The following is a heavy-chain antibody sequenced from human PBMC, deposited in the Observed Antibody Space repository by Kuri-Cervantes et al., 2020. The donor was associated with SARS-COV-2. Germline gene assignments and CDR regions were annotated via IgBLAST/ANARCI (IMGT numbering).Heavy chain of an antibody. D-gene: IGHD1-26*01. Sequence: GESLTLSCAASGFTFGSYAMHWVRQAPGKGLEWVAVISYDGSNKYYADSVKGRFTNSRDNSENTLYLQMSSRGAEVTAVYYCAINLEKWDLLLGVLNFDYWGQGTLVTVSS. CDR3: AINLEKWDLLLGVLNFDY. V-gene: IGHV3-30-3*01. CDR1: GFTFGSYA. J-gene: IGHJ4*02. CDR2: ISYDGSNK.